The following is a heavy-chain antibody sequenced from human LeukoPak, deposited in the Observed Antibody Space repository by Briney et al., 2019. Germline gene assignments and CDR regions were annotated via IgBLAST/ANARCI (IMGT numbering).Heavy chain of an antibody. CDR1: GGSISSYY. Sequence: SETLSLTCTVSGGSISSYYWSWIRQPPGKGLEWIGYIYYTGSTNYNPSLKSRVTISGDTSKSQFSLKLSSVIAADTAVYYCASQLVAGTFFDYWGQGTLVTVSS. V-gene: IGHV4-59*01. D-gene: IGHD6-19*01. CDR3: ASQLVAGTFFDY. CDR2: IYYTGST. J-gene: IGHJ4*02.